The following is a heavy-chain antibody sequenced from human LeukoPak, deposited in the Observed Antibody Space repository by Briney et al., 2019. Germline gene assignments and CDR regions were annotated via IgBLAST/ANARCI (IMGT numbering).Heavy chain of an antibody. CDR1: GGTFSSYA. CDR3: ARVSFIAAGGKFDI. D-gene: IGHD6-13*01. J-gene: IGHJ3*02. CDR2: MNPNSGNT. Sequence: ASVKVSCKASGGTFSSYAISWLRQATGQGLEWMGWMNPNSGNTGYAQKFQGRVTMTRNTSITTAYMELSSLRSEDTAVYYCARVSFIAAGGKFDIWGRGTMVTVSS. V-gene: IGHV1-8*02.